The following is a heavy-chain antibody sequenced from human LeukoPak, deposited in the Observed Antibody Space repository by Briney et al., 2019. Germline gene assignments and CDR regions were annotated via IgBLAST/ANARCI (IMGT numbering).Heavy chain of an antibody. D-gene: IGHD1-26*01. CDR2: ISGSGGST. CDR1: GFTFNSYA. V-gene: IGHV3-23*01. Sequence: GGFLRLSCAPSGFTFNSYAMSWVRQARGKGLEWVSDISGSGGSTFYGDSVKGRFTISRDNSKNALYLQMNSLRAEDTAVYYCAKDGVGRGSYFHWGQGTLVTLSS. J-gene: IGHJ4*02. CDR3: AKDGVGRGSYFH.